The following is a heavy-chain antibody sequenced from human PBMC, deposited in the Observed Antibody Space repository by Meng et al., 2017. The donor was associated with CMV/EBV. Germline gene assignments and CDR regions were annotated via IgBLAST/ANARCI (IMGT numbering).Heavy chain of an antibody. D-gene: IGHD2-15*01. CDR2: ISSSSSYT. J-gene: IGHJ6*01. Sequence: GESLKISCAASGFTFSIYSIIWVRQSPGKGLEWVSSISSSSSYTFYIDSVKGRFTISRDNAKNLVYLQMNSLRAEDTAMYYCARVLEDVVVVVPNYYYGMDVWGQGTTVTVSS. CDR3: ARVLEDVVVVVPNYYYGMDV. V-gene: IGHV3-21*01. CDR1: GFTFSIYS.